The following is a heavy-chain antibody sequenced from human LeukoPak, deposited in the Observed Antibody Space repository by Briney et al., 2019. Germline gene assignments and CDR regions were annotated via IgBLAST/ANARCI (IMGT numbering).Heavy chain of an antibody. Sequence: PWASVKVSCKASGYTFTGYYMHWVRQAPGQGLEWMGWISAYNGNTNYAQKLQGRVTMTTDTSTSTAYMELRSLRSDDTAVYYCARVPRDYYDYWGQGTLVTVSS. CDR2: ISAYNGNT. V-gene: IGHV1-18*04. CDR1: GYTFTGYY. CDR3: ARVPRDYYDY. J-gene: IGHJ4*02.